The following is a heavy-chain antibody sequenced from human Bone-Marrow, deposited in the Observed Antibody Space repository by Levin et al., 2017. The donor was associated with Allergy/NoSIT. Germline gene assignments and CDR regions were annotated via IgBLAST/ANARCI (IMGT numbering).Heavy chain of an antibody. D-gene: IGHD1-26*01. Sequence: PGGSLRLSCAVSGFTFDDYVMHWVRQVPGKGLEWVSGIGWNGNVLGYSDSVGGRFTISRDNAKMSLYLQMNSLRSEDTALYYCATDYRIGTVAGAFRVWGRGTSVTVSS. CDR2: IGWNGNVL. CDR3: ATDYRIGTVAGAFRV. V-gene: IGHV3-9*01. CDR1: GFTFDDYV. J-gene: IGHJ3*01.